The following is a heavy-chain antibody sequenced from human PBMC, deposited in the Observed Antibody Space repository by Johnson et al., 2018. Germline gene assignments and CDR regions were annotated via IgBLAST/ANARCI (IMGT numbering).Heavy chain of an antibody. V-gene: IGHV3-30*18. J-gene: IGHJ6*03. Sequence: VQLVESGGGVVQPGRSLRLSCAASGFTFSSYGMHWVRQAPGKGLEWVAVISYDGSNKYYEDSGTGRFPISRDNSKNTLYLQMNSLRAEDTAVYYWAKDTAVAGHYYYYYYMDVWGKGTTVTVSS. D-gene: IGHD6-19*01. CDR1: GFTFSSYG. CDR2: ISYDGSNK. CDR3: AKDTAVAGHYYYYYYMDV.